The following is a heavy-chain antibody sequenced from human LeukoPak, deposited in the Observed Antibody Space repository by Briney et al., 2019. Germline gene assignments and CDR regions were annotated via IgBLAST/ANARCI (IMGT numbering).Heavy chain of an antibody. CDR1: GYTFTSYY. CDR3: ARGSPSKWELPNRNWFDP. V-gene: IGHV1-46*01. CDR2: INPSGGST. D-gene: IGHD1-26*01. Sequence: GASVKVSCKASGYTFTSYYMHWVRQAPGQGLEWMGLINPSGGSTSYAQKFQGRVTMTRDTSTSTVYMELSSLRSEDTAVYYCARGSPSKWELPNRNWFDPWGQGTLVTVSS. J-gene: IGHJ5*02.